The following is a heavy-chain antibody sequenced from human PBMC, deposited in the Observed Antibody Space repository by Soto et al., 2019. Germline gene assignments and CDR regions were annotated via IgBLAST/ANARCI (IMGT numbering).Heavy chain of an antibody. CDR2: IYYSGST. D-gene: IGHD6-19*01. Sequence: QVQLQESGPGLVKPSETLSLTCTVSGGSISSYYWSWIRQPPGKGLEWIGYIYYSGSTNYNPALKSRVTISVDTSKNQFSLKLSSVTAADTAVYYCARGLFEQWPSFGWWGQGTLVTVSS. CDR3: ARGLFEQWPSFGW. V-gene: IGHV4-59*01. J-gene: IGHJ4*02. CDR1: GGSISSYY.